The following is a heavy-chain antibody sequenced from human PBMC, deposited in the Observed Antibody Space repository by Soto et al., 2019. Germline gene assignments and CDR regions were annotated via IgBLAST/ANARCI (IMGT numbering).Heavy chain of an antibody. CDR3: ARDFYDSVGYTWFDS. CDR1: GDTSTSYY. Sequence: SETLSLTCTVYGDTSTSYYWGWIRQAPGKGLEWIGHIHNSGTSTHNPSLNSRVTISIDMSKKQFSLKLTSLTSADTAVYYCARDFYDSVGYTWFDSWSQGTLVTVSS. CDR2: IHNSGTS. J-gene: IGHJ5*01. V-gene: IGHV4-59*01. D-gene: IGHD3-22*01.